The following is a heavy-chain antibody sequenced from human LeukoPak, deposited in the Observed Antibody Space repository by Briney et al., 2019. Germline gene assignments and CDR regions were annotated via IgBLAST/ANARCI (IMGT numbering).Heavy chain of an antibody. D-gene: IGHD3-10*01. V-gene: IGHV3-15*01. CDR3: TTDPSWFGELTFDY. Sequence: GRSLRLSCAASGFTFRNAWMSWVRQARGKGLEWVGRIKSKTDGGTTDYAAPVKGRFTISRDDSKNTLYLPMNSLKTEDTAVYYCTTDPSWFGELTFDYWGQGTLVTVSS. CDR2: IKSKTDGGTT. J-gene: IGHJ4*02. CDR1: GFTFRNAW.